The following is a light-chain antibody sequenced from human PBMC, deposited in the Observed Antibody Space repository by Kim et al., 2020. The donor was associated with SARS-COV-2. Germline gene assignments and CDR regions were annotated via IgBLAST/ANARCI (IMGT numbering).Light chain of an antibody. J-gene: IGLJ3*02. CDR2: NTN. Sequence: GEPVTLTCGLSSGSVSTNPYPTWYQQTPGQTPRILMSNTNIRSSGVPDRFSGSILGNKAALTITGAQADDESLYYCVLFMGGGISVFGGGTQLTVL. CDR3: VLFMGGGISV. CDR1: SGSVSTNPY. V-gene: IGLV8-61*01.